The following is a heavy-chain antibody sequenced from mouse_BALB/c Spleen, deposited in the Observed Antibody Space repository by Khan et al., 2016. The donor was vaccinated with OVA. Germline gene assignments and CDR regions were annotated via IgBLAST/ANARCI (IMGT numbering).Heavy chain of an antibody. CDR2: VNPNNGGT. J-gene: IGHJ3*01. D-gene: IGHD1-1*01. V-gene: IGHV1-18*01. CDR3: GRISIITVEGFAY. CDR1: GYSFTGYY. Sequence: VQLQQSGPDLVKPGASVKISCKTSGYSFTGYYIHWVKQSQGKSLEWLGRVNPNNGGTTYNQKFKGKAILTVEKSSSTAYMELRSLTSEDSAVYYCGRISIITVEGFAYWGQGTLVTVSA.